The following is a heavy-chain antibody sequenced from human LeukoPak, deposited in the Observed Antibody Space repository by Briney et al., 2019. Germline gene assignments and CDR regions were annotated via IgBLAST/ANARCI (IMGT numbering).Heavy chain of an antibody. V-gene: IGHV3-33*01. J-gene: IGHJ4*02. CDR2: IWFDGSDK. CDR1: GFTFSSYG. Sequence: PGRSLTLSCAASGFTFSSYGFHWVRQILGKGLEWVAGIWFDGSDKYYADSVKGRFTISRDISKNTVHLQMNSLRAEDTAVYHCARLDYWGQGTLVTVSS. CDR3: ARLDY.